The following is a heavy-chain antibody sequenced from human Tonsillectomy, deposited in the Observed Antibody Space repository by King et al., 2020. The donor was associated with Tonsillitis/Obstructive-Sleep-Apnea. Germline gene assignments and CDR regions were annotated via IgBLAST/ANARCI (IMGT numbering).Heavy chain of an antibody. D-gene: IGHD5-18*01. CDR1: GYTFTDYY. J-gene: IGHJ4*02. CDR2: INPNSGGT. Sequence: VQLVQSGAEVKKPGASVKVSCKASGYTFTDYYMHWVRQAPGQGLEWMGWINPNSGGTDSAQKFRGRVTMTRDTSISTAYMELSSLTSDDTAVYYFARGPRGYSYGSVDYWGQGTLVTVSS. V-gene: IGHV1-2*02. CDR3: ARGPRGYSYGSVDY.